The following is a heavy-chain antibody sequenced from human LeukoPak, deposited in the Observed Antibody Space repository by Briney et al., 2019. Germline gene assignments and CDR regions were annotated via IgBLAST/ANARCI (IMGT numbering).Heavy chain of an antibody. D-gene: IGHD4-17*01. CDR1: GGSISSGGYY. J-gene: IGHJ4*02. CDR3: ARGRSDYGDYGAFFAY. Sequence: SQTLSLTCTVSGGSISSGGYYWSWIRQHPGKGLEWIGYIYYSGSTYYNPSLKSRVTISVDTSRNQFSLRLSSVTAADTAVYYCARGRSDYGDYGAFFAYWGQGTLVTVSS. CDR2: IYYSGST. V-gene: IGHV4-31*03.